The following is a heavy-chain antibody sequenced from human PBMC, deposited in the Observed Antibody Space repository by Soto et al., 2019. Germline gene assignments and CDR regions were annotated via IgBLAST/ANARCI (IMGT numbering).Heavy chain of an antibody. Sequence: SETLSLTCTVYCGSFSGYYWSWIRQPPGKGLEWIGEINHSGSTNYNPSLKSRVTISVDTSKNQFSLKLSSVTAADTAVYYCARSAYVFDYWGQGTLVTVSS. D-gene: IGHD3-16*01. CDR2: INHSGST. CDR1: CGSFSGYY. CDR3: ARSAYVFDY. V-gene: IGHV4-34*01. J-gene: IGHJ4*02.